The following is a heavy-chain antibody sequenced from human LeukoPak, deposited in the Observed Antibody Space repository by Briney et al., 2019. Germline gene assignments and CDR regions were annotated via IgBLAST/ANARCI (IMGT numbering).Heavy chain of an antibody. D-gene: IGHD1-26*01. V-gene: IGHV1-8*03. CDR3: ARIGSGAGGFDP. Sequence: ASVKVSCKASGYTLTSYDINWVRQATGQGLEWMGWMNPNSGNTGYAQKFQGRVTITRNTSISTAYMELSSLRSEDTAVYYCARIGSGAGGFDPWGQGTLVTVSS. CDR1: GYTLTSYD. CDR2: MNPNSGNT. J-gene: IGHJ5*02.